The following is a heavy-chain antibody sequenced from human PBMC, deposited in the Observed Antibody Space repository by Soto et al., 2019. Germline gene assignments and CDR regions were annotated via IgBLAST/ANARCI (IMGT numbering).Heavy chain of an antibody. J-gene: IGHJ5*02. CDR3: ARSPMVRGVNDWSDP. V-gene: IGHV1-69*02. CDR1: GGTFSSYT. D-gene: IGHD3-10*01. Sequence: QVQLVQSGAEVKKPGSSVKVSCKASGGTFSSYTISWVRQAPGQGLEWMGRIIPILGIANYAQKFQGRVTITADKSTSTAYMELSSLRSEDTAVYYCARSPMVRGVNDWSDPWGQGTLVTVSS. CDR2: IIPILGIA.